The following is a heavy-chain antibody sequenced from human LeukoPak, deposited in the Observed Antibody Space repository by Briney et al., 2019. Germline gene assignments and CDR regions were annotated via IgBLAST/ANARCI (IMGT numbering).Heavy chain of an antibody. Sequence: ASVKVSCKASGGTFSSYAISWVRQAPGQGLEWMGWISAYNGNTNYAQKLQGRVTMTTDTSTSTAYMELRSLRSDDTAVYYCARGGKPPNWFDPWGQGTLVTVSS. V-gene: IGHV1-18*01. CDR1: GGTFSSYA. CDR2: ISAYNGNT. D-gene: IGHD3-16*01. J-gene: IGHJ5*02. CDR3: ARGGKPPNWFDP.